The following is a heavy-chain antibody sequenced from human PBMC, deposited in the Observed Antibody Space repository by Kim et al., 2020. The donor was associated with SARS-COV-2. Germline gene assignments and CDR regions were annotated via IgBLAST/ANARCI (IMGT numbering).Heavy chain of an antibody. V-gene: IGHV4-31*02. D-gene: IGHD6-6*01. Sequence: TYYTPSRKSRVTISVDTSKNQLSLKLSSVTAADTAVYYCARGGQLSHFDYWGQGTLVTVSS. J-gene: IGHJ4*02. CDR2: T. CDR3: ARGGQLSHFDY.